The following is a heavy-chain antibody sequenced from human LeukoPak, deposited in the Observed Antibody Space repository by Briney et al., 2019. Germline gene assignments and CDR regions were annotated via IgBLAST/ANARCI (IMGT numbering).Heavy chain of an antibody. J-gene: IGHJ4*02. Sequence: GGSLRLSCAASGFTLSSYWMHWVRQAPGKGLVWISRINSDGSSTSYADSVKGRFTISRDDSKNTLYLQMNSLKTEDTAVYYCTTITMILVHPDYWGQGTLVTVSS. CDR1: GFTLSSYW. D-gene: IGHD3-22*01. V-gene: IGHV3-74*01. CDR2: INSDGSST. CDR3: TTITMILVHPDY.